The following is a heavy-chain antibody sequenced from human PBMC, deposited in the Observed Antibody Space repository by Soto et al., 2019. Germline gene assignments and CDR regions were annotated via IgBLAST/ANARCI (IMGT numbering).Heavy chain of an antibody. Sequence: QVQLQESGPGLVKPSETLSLTCTVSGGSISSYYWSWIRQPPGKGLEWIGYIYYSGSTNYNPSLKSRVTIPVDTSKNQFSLKLSSVTAADTAVYYCARDLAVAGPIDYWGQGTLVTVSS. V-gene: IGHV4-59*01. D-gene: IGHD6-19*01. CDR1: GGSISSYY. J-gene: IGHJ4*02. CDR2: IYYSGST. CDR3: ARDLAVAGPIDY.